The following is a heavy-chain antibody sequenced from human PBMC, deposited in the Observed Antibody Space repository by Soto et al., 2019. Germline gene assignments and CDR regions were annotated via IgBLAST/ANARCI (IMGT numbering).Heavy chain of an antibody. J-gene: IGHJ2*01. Sequence: SETLSLTCTVSGGSISSYYWSWIRQPPGKGLEWIGYIYYSGSTNYNPSLKSRVTISVDTSKNQFSLKLSSVTAADTAVYYCAGNLFPFYWYFDLWGRGTLVTVSS. V-gene: IGHV4-59*01. CDR3: AGNLFPFYWYFDL. CDR1: GGSISSYY. CDR2: IYYSGST.